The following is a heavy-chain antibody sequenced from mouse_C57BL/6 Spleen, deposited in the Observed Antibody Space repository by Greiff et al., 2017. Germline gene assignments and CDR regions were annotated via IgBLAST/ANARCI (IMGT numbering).Heavy chain of an antibody. Sequence: EVKLVESGGGLVKPGGSLKLSCAASGFTFSDYGMHWVRQAPEKGLEWVAYISSGSSTIYYADTVKGRFTISRDNAKNTLFLQMTSLRSEDTAIYYCARVGTGYAMDYWGQGTSVTVSS. J-gene: IGHJ4*01. D-gene: IGHD3-3*01. V-gene: IGHV5-17*01. CDR1: GFTFSDYG. CDR2: ISSGSSTI. CDR3: ARVGTGYAMDY.